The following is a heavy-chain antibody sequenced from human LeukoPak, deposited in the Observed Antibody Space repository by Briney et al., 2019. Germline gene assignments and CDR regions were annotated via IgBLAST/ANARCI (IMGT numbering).Heavy chain of an antibody. J-gene: IGHJ4*02. Sequence: PSETLSLTCAVSGGSISSYYWSWLRQPAGKGLEWIGRIYTSGSTNYNPSLKSRVTMSVGTSKNQFSLKVRSVTAADTAVYYRARCGPGNFDYWGQGTLVTVSS. CDR1: GGSISSYY. CDR2: IYTSGST. CDR3: ARCGPGNFDY. D-gene: IGHD2-2*01. V-gene: IGHV4-4*07.